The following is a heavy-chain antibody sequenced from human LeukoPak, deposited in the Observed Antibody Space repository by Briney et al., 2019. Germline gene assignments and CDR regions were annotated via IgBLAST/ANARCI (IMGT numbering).Heavy chain of an antibody. Sequence: GASVKVSCKASGDAFSNYAFNWVRQAPGQGLEWMGRVSPIFDITNYAQNFQGRVTITADKSTTTAYMELSSLRSDDTAVYYCAKSKYYHDLNGYPDWFDSWGQGSLVTVSS. D-gene: IGHD3-22*01. CDR3: AKSKYYHDLNGYPDWFDS. J-gene: IGHJ5*01. CDR2: VSPIFDIT. CDR1: GDAFSNYA. V-gene: IGHV1-69*04.